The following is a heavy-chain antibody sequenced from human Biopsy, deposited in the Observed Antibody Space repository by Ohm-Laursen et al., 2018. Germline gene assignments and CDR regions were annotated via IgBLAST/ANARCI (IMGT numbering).Heavy chain of an antibody. V-gene: IGHV1-24*01. Sequence: SVKVSCKISGYTLTELSIHWVRQTGGKGLEWMGGFDREERKTVYAEKFQGRVTMTEDTSTDTVYMEVTGLRSDDTAVYYCATGPYYDTRFYYNVRPFDFWGQGTLVTVSS. D-gene: IGHD3-10*01. CDR2: FDREERKT. CDR1: GYTLTELS. J-gene: IGHJ4*02. CDR3: ATGPYYDTRFYYNVRPFDF.